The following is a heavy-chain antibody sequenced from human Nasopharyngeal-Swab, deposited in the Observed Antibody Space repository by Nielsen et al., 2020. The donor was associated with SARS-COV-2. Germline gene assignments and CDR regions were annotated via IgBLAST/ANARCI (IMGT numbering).Heavy chain of an antibody. V-gene: IGHV7-4-1*02. CDR2: INTNTGNP. D-gene: IGHD6-13*01. J-gene: IGHJ6*03. Sequence: ASVKVSCKASGYTFTNYAMNWVRQAPGQGLEWMGWINTNTGNPTYAQGFTGRFVFSLDTSVSTAYLQISSLKAEDTAVYYCARDQQLPPPLYYYYYMDVWGKGTTVTVSS. CDR3: ARDQQLPPPLYYYYYMDV. CDR1: GYTFTNYA.